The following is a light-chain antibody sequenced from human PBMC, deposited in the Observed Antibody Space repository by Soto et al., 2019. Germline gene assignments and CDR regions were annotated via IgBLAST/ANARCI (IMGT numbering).Light chain of an antibody. CDR1: TNDINDYDS. Sequence: QSALTQPACVSGSPGQSITISCTGTTNDINDYDSISWYQHRPGEAPELKIFDVTYRPSGVSDRFSASQSGNTASLTISGLQPEDEAEYYCVSYASPCTYVFGPGTKVTVL. CDR2: DVT. V-gene: IGLV2-14*03. CDR3: VSYASPCTYV. J-gene: IGLJ1*01.